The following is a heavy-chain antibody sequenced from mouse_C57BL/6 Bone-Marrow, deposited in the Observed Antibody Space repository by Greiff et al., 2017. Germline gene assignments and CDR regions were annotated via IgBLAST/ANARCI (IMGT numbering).Heavy chain of an antibody. Sequence: QVQLKQPGAELVKPGASVKLSCKASGYTFTSYWMHWVKQRPGQGLEWIGMIHPNSGSTNYNEKFKSKATLTVEKSSSTAYMQLSSLTSEDSAVYYCARWTLWYPSWGQGTLVTVSA. CDR2: IHPNSGST. J-gene: IGHJ3*01. V-gene: IGHV1-64*01. D-gene: IGHD2-1*01. CDR3: ARWTLWYPS. CDR1: GYTFTSYW.